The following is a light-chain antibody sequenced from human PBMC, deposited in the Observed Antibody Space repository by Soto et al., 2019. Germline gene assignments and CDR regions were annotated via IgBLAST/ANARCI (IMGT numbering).Light chain of an antibody. CDR3: SSYTGGNPSYV. CDR1: SSNIGAGYD. Sequence: QSVLTQPPSVSGAPGQRVTISCTGSSSNIGAGYDVHWYQQHPGKAPKLMIYEVTIRPSGVSDRFSGSKSGNTASLTVSGLQAEDEADYYCSSYTGGNPSYVFGTGTKV. V-gene: IGLV1-40*01. J-gene: IGLJ1*01. CDR2: EVT.